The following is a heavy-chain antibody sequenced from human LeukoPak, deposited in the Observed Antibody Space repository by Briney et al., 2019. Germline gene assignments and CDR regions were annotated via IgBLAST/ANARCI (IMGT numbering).Heavy chain of an antibody. CDR2: INHSGST. CDR1: GGSISSSSYY. V-gene: IGHV4-39*07. Sequence: KTSETLSLTCTVSGGSISSSSYYWGWIRQPPGKGLEWIGEINHSGSTNYNPSLKSRVTISVDTSKNQFSLKLSSVTAADTAVYYCARGNTVRVWFDPWGQGTLVTVSS. J-gene: IGHJ5*02. CDR3: ARGNTVRVWFDP. D-gene: IGHD4-11*01.